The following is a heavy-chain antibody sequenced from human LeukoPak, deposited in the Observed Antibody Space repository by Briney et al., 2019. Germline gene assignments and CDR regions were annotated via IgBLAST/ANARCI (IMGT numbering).Heavy chain of an antibody. D-gene: IGHD2-2*01. CDR3: ARGPDALSPGWFDP. Sequence: GASVKVSCKASGYNFISYYMHWVRQAPGQGLEWMGWVNPNSGGTVFAQKFQDRVTMTRDTSISTAYMELSSLQSDDTAIYYCARGPDALSPGWFDPWGQGTLVTVSS. J-gene: IGHJ5*02. CDR2: VNPNSGGT. V-gene: IGHV1-2*02. CDR1: GYNFISYY.